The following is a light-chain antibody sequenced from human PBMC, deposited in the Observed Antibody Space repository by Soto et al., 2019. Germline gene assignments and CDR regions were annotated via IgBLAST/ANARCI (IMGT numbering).Light chain of an antibody. Sequence: EIVMTQSPATLSVSPGERATLSCRASQSVNSNLVWYQQKPGQAPRLLIYGASTRATGIPGRFSGSGYGTEFTLTISSLQSEDSAVYYCQQYNNWPWTFGQGTKVEIK. J-gene: IGKJ1*01. CDR2: GAS. CDR3: QQYNNWPWT. CDR1: QSVNSN. V-gene: IGKV3-15*01.